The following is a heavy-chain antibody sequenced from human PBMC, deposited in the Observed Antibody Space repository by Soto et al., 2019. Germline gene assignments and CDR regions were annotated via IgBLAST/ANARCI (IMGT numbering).Heavy chain of an antibody. Sequence: ASVKFSCKPSGGTFGSQGIAWVRQAPGQGLEWMGGFIAMLGTPTYAKKVQGRATISADESLTSSYLELRSRRSEDTGVYFCARGAMANFDYWGQGTVVTVSS. CDR2: FIAMLGTP. D-gene: IGHD5-18*01. V-gene: IGHV1-69*13. CDR3: ARGAMANFDY. J-gene: IGHJ4*02. CDR1: GGTFGSQG.